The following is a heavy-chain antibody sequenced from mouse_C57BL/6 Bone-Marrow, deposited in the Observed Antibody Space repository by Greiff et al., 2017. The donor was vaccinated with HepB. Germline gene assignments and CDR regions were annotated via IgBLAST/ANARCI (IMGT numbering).Heavy chain of an antibody. CDR3: ARYYGSPFAY. Sequence: QVQLQQPGAELVRPGSSVKLSCKASGYTFTSYWMHWVKQRPIQGLEWIGNIDPSDSETHYNQKFKDKATLTVDKSSSTAYMQLSSLTSEDTAVYYCARYYGSPFAYWGQGTLVTVSA. CDR2: IDPSDSET. D-gene: IGHD1-1*01. CDR1: GYTFTSYW. J-gene: IGHJ3*01. V-gene: IGHV1-52*01.